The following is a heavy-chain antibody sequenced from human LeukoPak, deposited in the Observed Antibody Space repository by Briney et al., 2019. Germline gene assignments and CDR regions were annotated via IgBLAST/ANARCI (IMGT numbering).Heavy chain of an antibody. D-gene: IGHD5-24*01. CDR2: IWYDGSNK. V-gene: IGHV3-33*06. CDR1: GFTFSGYG. J-gene: IGHJ4*02. Sequence: HPGRSLRLSCAASGFTFSGYGMHWVRQAPGKELEWVAVIWYDGSNKYYADSVKGRFTISRDNSKNTLYLQMNSLRAEDTAVYYCAKDGDGYNLYFDYWGQGTLVTVSS. CDR3: AKDGDGYNLYFDY.